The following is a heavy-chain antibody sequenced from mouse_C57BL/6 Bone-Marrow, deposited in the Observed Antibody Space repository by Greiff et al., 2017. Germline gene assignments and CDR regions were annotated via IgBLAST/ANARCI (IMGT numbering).Heavy chain of an antibody. CDR1: GFTFSSYA. CDR3: ARENGRYYYARDY. V-gene: IGHV5-4*01. Sequence: EVKLVESGGGLVKPGGSLKLSCAASGFTFSSYAMSWVRQTPEKRLGWVATISDGGSYTYYPDNVKGRFTISRDNAKNNLYLQMSHLKSEDTAMYYCARENGRYYYARDYWGQGTSVTVSS. J-gene: IGHJ4*01. D-gene: IGHD1-1*01. CDR2: ISDGGSYT.